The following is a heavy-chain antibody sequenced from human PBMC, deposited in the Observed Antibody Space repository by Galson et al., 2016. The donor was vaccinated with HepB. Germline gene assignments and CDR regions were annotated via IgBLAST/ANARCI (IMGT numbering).Heavy chain of an antibody. D-gene: IGHD3-22*01. CDR2: IYHTGKT. J-gene: IGHJ4*02. Sequence: LSLTCAVSGGSISSSNWWSWARQPPGKGLEWIGEIYHTGKTNYNPSLKSRATISIDKSKNQFSLNLSSVTAADTAVYYCAREGGPNGGYHLDYWGQGTRVTVSS. CDR3: AREGGPNGGYHLDY. CDR1: GGSISSSNW. V-gene: IGHV4-4*02.